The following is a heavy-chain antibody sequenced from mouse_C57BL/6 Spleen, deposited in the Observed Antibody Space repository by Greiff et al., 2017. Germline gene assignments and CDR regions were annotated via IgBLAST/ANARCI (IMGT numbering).Heavy chain of an antibody. Sequence: QVQLQQPGAELVKPGASVKLSCKASGYTFTSYWMHWVKQRPGRGLEWIGRFDPNSGGTKYNEKFKSKATLTVDKPSSTAYMQLSSLTSEDSAVYYWARSEYGNSGIYYAMDYWGQGTSVTVSS. J-gene: IGHJ4*01. CDR3: ARSEYGNSGIYYAMDY. V-gene: IGHV1-72*01. CDR1: GYTFTSYW. CDR2: FDPNSGGT. D-gene: IGHD2-10*02.